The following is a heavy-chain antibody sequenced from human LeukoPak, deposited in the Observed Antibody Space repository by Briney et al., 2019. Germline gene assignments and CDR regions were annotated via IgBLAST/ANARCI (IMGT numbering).Heavy chain of an antibody. CDR3: AKNSGSYDY. V-gene: IGHV3-74*01. CDR1: GFTFSAYW. Sequence: GGSLRLSCAASGFTFSAYWMHWVRQVPGKGLVWVSRINNDGTATFFADSVKGRFTISRDNSKNTLYLQMNSLRAEDTAVYYCAKNSGSYDYWGQGTLVIVSS. D-gene: IGHD1-26*01. CDR2: INNDGTAT. J-gene: IGHJ4*02.